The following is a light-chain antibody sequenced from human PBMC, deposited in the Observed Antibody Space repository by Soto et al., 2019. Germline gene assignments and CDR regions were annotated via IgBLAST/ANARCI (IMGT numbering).Light chain of an antibody. Sequence: DIQMTQAPGSLSASVGDRVTITCLASQSISSYLNWYQQKPGKAPNLLIYAASSLQSGVPSRFSGSASGTAFTLTSSSLQPEDFATYYCQHRYSTPLTFGGGTKVEIK. CDR2: AAS. CDR1: QSISSY. V-gene: IGKV1-39*01. J-gene: IGKJ4*01. CDR3: QHRYSTPLT.